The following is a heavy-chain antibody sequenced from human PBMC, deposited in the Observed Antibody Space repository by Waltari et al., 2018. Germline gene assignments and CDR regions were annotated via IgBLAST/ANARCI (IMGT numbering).Heavy chain of an antibody. V-gene: IGHV1-69*01. CDR3: AREGSRCSSTSCYEY. D-gene: IGHD2-2*01. CDR1: GGPFSSYA. Sequence: QVQLVQSGAEVKKPGSSVKVSCKASGGPFSSYAIRWVRPASGQGLEWMGGIIPIFGTANYAQKFQGRVTITADESTSTAYMELSSLRSEDTAVYYCAREGSRCSSTSCYEYWGQGTLVTVSS. J-gene: IGHJ4*02. CDR2: IIPIFGTA.